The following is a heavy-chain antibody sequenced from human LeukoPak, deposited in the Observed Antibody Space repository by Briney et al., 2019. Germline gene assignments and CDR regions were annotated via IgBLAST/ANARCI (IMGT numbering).Heavy chain of an antibody. J-gene: IGHJ6*03. D-gene: IGHD3-22*01. Sequence: PSETLSLTCTVSGGSISSYYWSWIRQPAGKGLEWIGRIYSSGSTNYNPSLKSRVTMSVDTSKNQFSLKLSSVTAADTAVYYCARSRRYYYDTIGYYYYYYMDVWRKGTTVTISS. CDR1: GGSISSYY. CDR2: IYSSGST. CDR3: ARSRRYYYDTIGYYYYYYMDV. V-gene: IGHV4-4*07.